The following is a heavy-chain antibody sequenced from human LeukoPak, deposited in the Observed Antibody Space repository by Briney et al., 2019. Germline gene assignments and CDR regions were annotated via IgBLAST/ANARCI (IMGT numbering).Heavy chain of an antibody. CDR3: AKDLSRYSSGSYYFDY. CDR2: ISGSGGST. J-gene: IGHJ4*02. D-gene: IGHD6-19*01. Sequence: ETLSLTCTVSGGSINSSNYYWGWIRQPPGKGLEWVSAISGSGGSTYYADSVKGRFTISRDNSKNTLYLQMNSLRAEDTAVYYCAKDLSRYSSGSYYFDYWGQGTLVTVSS. V-gene: IGHV3-23*01. CDR1: GGSINSSNYY.